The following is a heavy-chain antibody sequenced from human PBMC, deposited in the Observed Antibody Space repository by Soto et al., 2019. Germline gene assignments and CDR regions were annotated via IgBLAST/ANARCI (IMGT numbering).Heavy chain of an antibody. CDR2: ISSSSSYI. CDR1: GFTFSSYS. J-gene: IGHJ4*02. CDR3: ARDMSGSYGHHFDY. Sequence: GGSLRLSCSASGFTFSSYSMNCVRQAPGKGLEWVSSISSSSSYIYYADSVKGRFTISRDNAKNSLYLQMNSLRAEDTAVYYCARDMSGSYGHHFDYWGQGTLVTVSS. D-gene: IGHD1-26*01. V-gene: IGHV3-21*01.